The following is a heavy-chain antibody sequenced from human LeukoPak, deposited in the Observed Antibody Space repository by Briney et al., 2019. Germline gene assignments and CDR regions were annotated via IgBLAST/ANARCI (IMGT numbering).Heavy chain of an antibody. CDR2: ITGSSSYI. CDR1: RFTSDDNG. CDR3: ARATSITFFPGWFDP. D-gene: IGHD3-16*01. Sequence: GRSLRLSCAAARFTSDDNGMDWVRQAPGKGLEWVSSITGSSSYIYYADSVKGRFTISRDNAKNSLYLQMNRLRDEDTAVYYCARATSITFFPGWFDPWGQGTLVTVSS. V-gene: IGHV3-21*01. J-gene: IGHJ5*02.